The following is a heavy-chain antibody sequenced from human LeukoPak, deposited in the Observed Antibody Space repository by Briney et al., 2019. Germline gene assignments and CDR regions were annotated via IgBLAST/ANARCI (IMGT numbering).Heavy chain of an antibody. D-gene: IGHD3-22*01. V-gene: IGHV1-69*01. CDR3: ARRGQVFSYDSSGYYPQTLYYFDY. CDR1: GGTFSSYA. Sequence: SVNVSCTASGGTFSSYAISWVRQAPGQGLEWMGGIIPIFGTANYAQKFQGRVTITADESTSTAYMELSSLRSEDTAVYYCARRGQVFSYDSSGYYPQTLYYFDYWGQGTLVTVSS. CDR2: IIPIFGTA. J-gene: IGHJ4*02.